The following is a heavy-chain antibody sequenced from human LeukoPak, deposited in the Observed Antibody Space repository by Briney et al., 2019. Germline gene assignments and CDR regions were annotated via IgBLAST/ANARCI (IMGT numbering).Heavy chain of an antibody. J-gene: IGHJ4*02. Sequence: ASVKVSCKASGYTFNNYGISWVRQAPGQGLEWMGWVSSYNGDTNYAQKFQGRVTMSTDTSTTTAYMELRSLRSDDTAVYYCARVYYYDSSGYNGVDYWGQGTLVTVSS. CDR2: VSSYNGDT. V-gene: IGHV1-18*01. CDR3: ARVYYYDSSGYNGVDY. CDR1: GYTFNNYG. D-gene: IGHD3-22*01.